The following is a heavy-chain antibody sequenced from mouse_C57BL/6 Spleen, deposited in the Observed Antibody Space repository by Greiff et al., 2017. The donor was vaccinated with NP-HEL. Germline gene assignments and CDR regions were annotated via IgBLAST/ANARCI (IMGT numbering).Heavy chain of an antibody. J-gene: IGHJ3*01. CDR1: GYAFTNYL. Sequence: QVQLKESGAELVRPGTSVKVSCKASGYAFTNYLIEWVKQRPGQGLEWIGEMKPGSGGTNYNEKFKGKATLTADKSSSTAYMQLSSLTSEDSAVYFCARGHSNYAWFAYWGQGTLVTVSA. V-gene: IGHV1-54*01. CDR3: ARGHSNYAWFAY. D-gene: IGHD2-5*01. CDR2: MKPGSGGT.